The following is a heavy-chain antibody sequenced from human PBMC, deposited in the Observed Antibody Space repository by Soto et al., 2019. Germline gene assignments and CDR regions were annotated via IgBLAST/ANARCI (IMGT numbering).Heavy chain of an antibody. V-gene: IGHV3-48*02. J-gene: IGHJ4*02. CDR2: INSDSTTT. CDR3: ARDLSH. CDR1: GFPFSTYA. Sequence: DAHLVESGGGLVQPGGSLRLSCAVSGFPFSTYAMHWVRQAPGKGLEWISYINSDSTTTFHADSVKGRFTVSRDNAKNSLYLQMSSLRHEDTAVYYCARDLSHWGQGTLVTVSS.